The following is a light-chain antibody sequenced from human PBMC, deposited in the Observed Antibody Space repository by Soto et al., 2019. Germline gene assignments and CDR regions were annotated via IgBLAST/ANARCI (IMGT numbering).Light chain of an antibody. V-gene: IGKV3-11*01. Sequence: EIVLTQSPATLSLSPGERATLSCRASQSVSSHLAWFQQRPGQAPRLLIYDASNRSTGIPARFSGRGSGTDFTLTIRSLEPDDFAVYYCQQRSSAISFGQGTRLEIK. CDR2: DAS. J-gene: IGKJ5*01. CDR3: QQRSSAIS. CDR1: QSVSSH.